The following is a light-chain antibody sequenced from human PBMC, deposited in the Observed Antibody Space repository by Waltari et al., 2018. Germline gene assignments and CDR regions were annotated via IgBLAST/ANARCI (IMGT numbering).Light chain of an antibody. CDR2: ASS. CDR3: QQSYTTPWT. J-gene: IGKJ1*01. CDR1: QNISDY. Sequence: DIPMTQSPSSLSASIGDRVSITCRASQNISDYLNWYQQIPGKAPNLLIYASSTLQSGVPSRFTGSGSATDFTLTITDLQPEDFATYYCQQSYTTPWTFAQGTKVEIK. V-gene: IGKV1-39*01.